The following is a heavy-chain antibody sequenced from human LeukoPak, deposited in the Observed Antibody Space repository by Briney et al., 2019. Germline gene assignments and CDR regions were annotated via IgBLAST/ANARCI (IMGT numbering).Heavy chain of an antibody. CDR2: IRGTGYA. D-gene: IGHD4-17*01. J-gene: IGHJ3*02. CDR3: TSDPNGDYVGAFDM. V-gene: IGHV3-23*01. CDR1: GFTFSNYT. Sequence: GGSLRLSCRAPGFTFSNYTLTWVRQAPGRGLEWVSSIRGTGYADYADSVKGRFTLSRDNSRNTLSLQMNSLRVEDTALYYCTSDPNGDYVGAFDMWGPGTMVTVSS.